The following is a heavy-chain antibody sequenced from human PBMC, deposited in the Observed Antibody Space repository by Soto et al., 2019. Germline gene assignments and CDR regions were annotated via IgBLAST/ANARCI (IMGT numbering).Heavy chain of an antibody. CDR3: AKGVSQYTPLALFDY. CDR2: ISDSGSNT. D-gene: IGHD5-18*01. V-gene: IGHV3-48*02. J-gene: IGHJ4*02. Sequence: GGSLRLSCAAFGFKISSSSMNWVRQAPGRGLEWVAYISDSGSNTLYADSVKGRFTVSRDTAKNSLYLQMSGLRDEDRAVYYCAKGVSQYTPLALFDYWGRGTLVTVSS. CDR1: GFKISSSS.